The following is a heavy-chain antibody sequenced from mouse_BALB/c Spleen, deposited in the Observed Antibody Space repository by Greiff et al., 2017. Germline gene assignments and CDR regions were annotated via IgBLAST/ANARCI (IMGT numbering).Heavy chain of an antibody. J-gene: IGHJ3*01. D-gene: IGHD1-1*02. CDR1: GFSLTSYG. Sequence: VKLMESGPGLVAPSQSLSITCTVSGFSLTSYGVHWVRQPPGKGLEWLGVIWAGGSTNYNSALLSRLSISNDNSKSQVFLKMNSLQTDDTAMYYCARGGLWWFAYWGQGTLVTVSA. CDR3: ARGGLWWFAY. CDR2: IWAGGST. V-gene: IGHV2-9*02.